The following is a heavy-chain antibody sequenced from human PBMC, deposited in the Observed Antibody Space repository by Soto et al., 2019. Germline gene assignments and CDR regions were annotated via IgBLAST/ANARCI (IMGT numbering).Heavy chain of an antibody. Sequence: ASVKVSCKASGYTFSGFYMHWVRQAPGQGLEWMGWINPNSGGTKSAEKFQGRVTMTRDTSISTAYMELSRLTSDDTAVYYCAREPYSSTKWWAWGQGTLVTVSS. D-gene: IGHD6-13*01. CDR1: GYTFSGFY. J-gene: IGHJ5*02. CDR3: AREPYSSTKWWA. V-gene: IGHV1-2*02. CDR2: INPNSGGT.